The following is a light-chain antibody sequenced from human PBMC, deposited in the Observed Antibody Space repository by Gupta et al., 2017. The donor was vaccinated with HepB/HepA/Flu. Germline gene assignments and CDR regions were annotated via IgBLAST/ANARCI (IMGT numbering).Light chain of an antibody. CDR3: RQESTSSST. V-gene: IGKV3-20*01. J-gene: IGKJ3*01. CDR2: DAS. Sequence: DIVLTRSPRPLSSAPGERATLACRASQSVSSNCLAWYQQRLGQAPRVLIYDASIRDSGIPDRFSGSGSGTDFTLTISMLEPEDFAVYYCRQESTSSSTFGDGTKVDIK. CDR1: QSVSSNC.